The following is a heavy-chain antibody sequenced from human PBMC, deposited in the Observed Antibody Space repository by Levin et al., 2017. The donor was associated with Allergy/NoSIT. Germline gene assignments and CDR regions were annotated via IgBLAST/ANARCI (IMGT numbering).Heavy chain of an antibody. Sequence: PGGSLRLSCTVPRFTFSSYGMTWIRQAPGKGLECVSTISGSGGLTYYADSVKGRFTISRDNSKNTLYLQMNNLRAEDTAVYYCAKDPNGDYVGTFDIWGQGTKVTVSS. J-gene: IGHJ3*02. CDR2: ISGSGGLT. D-gene: IGHD4-17*01. V-gene: IGHV3-23*01. CDR1: RFTFSSYG. CDR3: AKDPNGDYVGTFDI.